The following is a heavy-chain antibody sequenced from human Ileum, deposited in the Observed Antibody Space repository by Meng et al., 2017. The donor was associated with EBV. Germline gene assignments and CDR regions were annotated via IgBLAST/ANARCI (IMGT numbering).Heavy chain of an antibody. CDR2: MYDSDSGKA. J-gene: IGHJ4*02. D-gene: IGHD2-8*02. CDR3: AYYTAGRGGVGS. CDR1: GASVSSCGYH. Sequence: VREEASGPLLVQPSEILSLSCAVSGASVSSCGYHWRWIRQPPGKGLEWIGCMYDSDSGKAKYNPSLNSRVIISLDTSKNHFVLKLTSVTAADTAVYYCAYYTAGRGGVGSWGQGTLVTVSS. V-gene: IGHV4-61*03.